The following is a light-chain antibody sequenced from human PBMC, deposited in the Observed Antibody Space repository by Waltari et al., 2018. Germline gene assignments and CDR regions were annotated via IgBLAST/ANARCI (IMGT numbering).Light chain of an antibody. CDR1: IHDIGSYNY. CDR3: CSYAGKYTFV. CDR2: DVD. V-gene: IGLV2-11*01. Sequence: QSALTQPRSVSGSPGQSVTISCTGTIHDIGSYNYVPWYQHTPDNAPKLISYDVDRRPSGVPYRFSASKSGITASLTISGLQSADEGDYYCCSYAGKYTFVFGGGTKLTV. J-gene: IGLJ2*01.